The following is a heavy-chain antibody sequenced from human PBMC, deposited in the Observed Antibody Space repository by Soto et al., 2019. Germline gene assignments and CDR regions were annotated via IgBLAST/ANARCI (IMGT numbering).Heavy chain of an antibody. CDR2: IMPIFRAP. D-gene: IGHD2-15*01. J-gene: IGHJ6*02. Sequence: QVQLVQSGAEVKKPGSSVKVSCKASGGAFSDYAFSWVRQAPGQGLEWLGGIMPIFRAPDYAQKFQGRVTITADESTRTAYVGVRGLRSEGTGVYYFASWVKEADIGNYYYGMDVWGQGTTVTVS. V-gene: IGHV1-69*12. CDR3: ASWVKEADIGNYYYGMDV. CDR1: GGAFSDYA.